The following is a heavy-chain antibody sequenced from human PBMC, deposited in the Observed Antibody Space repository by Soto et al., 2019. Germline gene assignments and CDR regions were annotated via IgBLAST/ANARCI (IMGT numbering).Heavy chain of an antibody. J-gene: IGHJ3*02. D-gene: IGHD3-22*01. CDR3: ARSGYYYDSGGCAFDI. CDR2: IYYSGST. CDR1: GGSISSYY. V-gene: IGHV4-59*08. Sequence: QVQLQESGPGLVKPSETLSLTCTVSGGSISSYYWSWIRQPPGKGLEWIGYIYYSGSTNYNPSLKSRVTISVDTSKNLFSLKLSSVTAADTAVYYCARSGYYYDSGGCAFDIWGQGTMVTVSS.